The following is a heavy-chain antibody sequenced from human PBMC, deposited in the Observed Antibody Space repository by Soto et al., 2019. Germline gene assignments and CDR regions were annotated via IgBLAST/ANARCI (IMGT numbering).Heavy chain of an antibody. CDR1: GFTFSSYS. V-gene: IGHV3-21*01. J-gene: IGHJ5*02. Sequence: PGGSLRLSCAASGFTFSSYSMNWVRQAPGKGLEWVSSISSSSSYIYYADSVKGRFTISRDNSKNTLYLQINDLRTEDTALYYCARDSVPLAGTSCAGNRLDPWGQGNLVTVSS. D-gene: IGHD6-13*01. CDR3: ARDSVPLAGTSCAGNRLDP. CDR2: ISSSSSYI.